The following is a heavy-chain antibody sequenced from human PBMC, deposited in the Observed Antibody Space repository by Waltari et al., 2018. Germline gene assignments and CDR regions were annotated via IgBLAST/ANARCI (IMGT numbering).Heavy chain of an antibody. CDR2: ITHSGSS. CDR1: GGSFSGYY. Sequence: QVQLQQWGAGLLKPSETLSLTCAVYGGSFSGYYWSWIRQSPGKGLEWIGSITHSGSSYYNPSLRSRVTLLVDTSKNQFSLRVNSVTAADMALYYCARHMTTVTTSSFDYWGQGALVTVSS. V-gene: IGHV4-34*01. J-gene: IGHJ4*02. D-gene: IGHD4-17*01. CDR3: ARHMTTVTTSSFDY.